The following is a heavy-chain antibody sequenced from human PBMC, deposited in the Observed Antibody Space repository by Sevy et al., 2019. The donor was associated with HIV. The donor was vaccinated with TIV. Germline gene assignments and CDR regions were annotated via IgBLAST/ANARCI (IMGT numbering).Heavy chain of an antibody. CDR2: ISSSSSYI. J-gene: IGHJ6*02. Sequence: GGSLRLSCAASGFTFSSYSMNWVRQAPGKGLEWVSSISSSSSYIYYADSVKGRFTISRDNAKNSLYLQMNSLRAEETAVYYCARDLTDELETYGMDVWGQGTTVTVSS. D-gene: IGHD1-1*01. CDR3: ARDLTDELETYGMDV. CDR1: GFTFSSYS. V-gene: IGHV3-21*01.